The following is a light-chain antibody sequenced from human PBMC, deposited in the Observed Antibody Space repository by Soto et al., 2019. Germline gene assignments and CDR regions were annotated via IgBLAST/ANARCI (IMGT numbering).Light chain of an antibody. Sequence: EVVLTQSPATLSLSPGERATLSCRASQNVGNYLAWYQQKPGQAPRLLIYDASNRATGIPARFSGRGSGTDFTLTIISLEAEDFAVYYCQERSNWPPTVSFGPGTKVDI. CDR1: QNVGNY. CDR3: QERSNWPPTVS. CDR2: DAS. J-gene: IGKJ3*01. V-gene: IGKV3-11*01.